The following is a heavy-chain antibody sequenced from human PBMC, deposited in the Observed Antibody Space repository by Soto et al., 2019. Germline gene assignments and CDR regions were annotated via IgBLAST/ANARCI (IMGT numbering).Heavy chain of an antibody. CDR3: ARGGIYDILTDYGD. CDR2: IYHSGST. J-gene: IGHJ4*02. D-gene: IGHD3-9*01. V-gene: IGHV4-4*02. Sequence: QVQLQESGPGLVKPSGTLSLTCAGSGASISSSNWWSWVRQPPGKGLEWIGEIYHSGSTNYNPSLKSRVTISVDKSKNQFSLKLTSVTAADTAVYYCARGGIYDILTDYGDWGQGTLVILSS. CDR1: GASISSSNW.